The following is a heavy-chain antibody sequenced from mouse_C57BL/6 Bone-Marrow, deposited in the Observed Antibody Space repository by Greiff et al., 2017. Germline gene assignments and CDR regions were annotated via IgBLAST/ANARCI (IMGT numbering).Heavy chain of an antibody. J-gene: IGHJ2*01. CDR3: ARKAYGSSLDY. CDR1: GFSLTSYG. V-gene: IGHV2-2*01. CDR2: IWSCGST. Sequence: VQLQQSGPGLVQPSQSLSITCTVSGFSLTSYGVHWVRQSPGKGLEWLGVIWSCGSTDYNEPFISKLSLSKDNSKCQVFFKMNSLQADDTAIYYCARKAYGSSLDYGGQGTTLTVSS. D-gene: IGHD1-1*01.